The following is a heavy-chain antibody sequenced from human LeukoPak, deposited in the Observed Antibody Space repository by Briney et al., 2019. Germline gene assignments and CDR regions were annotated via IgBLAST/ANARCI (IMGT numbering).Heavy chain of an antibody. CDR1: GFTFSSYG. D-gene: IGHD2-21*02. J-gene: IGHJ6*03. V-gene: IGHV3-30*02. CDR2: IRYDGSNK. Sequence: GGSLRLSCAASGFTFSSYGMHWVRQAPGKGLEWVAFIRYDGSNKYYADSVKGRFTSSRDNSKNTLYLQMNSLRAEDTAVYYCTKDLTDYHYYYTDVWGKGTTVIVSS. CDR3: TKDLTDYHYYYTDV.